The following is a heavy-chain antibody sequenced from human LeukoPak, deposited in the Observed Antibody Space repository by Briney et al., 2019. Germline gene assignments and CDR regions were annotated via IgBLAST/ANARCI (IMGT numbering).Heavy chain of an antibody. CDR2: INHSGST. CDR3: ARHNRYSGSYYNY. D-gene: IGHD1-26*01. CDR1: GGSFSGYY. J-gene: IGHJ4*02. Sequence: SETLSLTCAVYGGSFSGYYWSWIRQPPGKGLEWIGEINHSGSTNYNPSLKSGVTISVDTSKNQFSLKLSSVTAADTAVYYCARHNRYSGSYYNYWGQGTLVTVSS. V-gene: IGHV4-34*01.